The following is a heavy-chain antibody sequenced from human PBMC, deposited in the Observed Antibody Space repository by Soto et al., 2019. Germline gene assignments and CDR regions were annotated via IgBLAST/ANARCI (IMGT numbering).Heavy chain of an antibody. CDR3: ARGAGSPTYYYGMDV. J-gene: IGHJ6*02. D-gene: IGHD2-15*01. CDR2: IFYSGST. Sequence: SETLSLTCTVSGGSFLTSSYYWGWIRQPPGKGLEWIGSIFYSGSTYYNPSPKSRVTISVDTSKNQFSLNLSSVTAADTAEYYCARGAGSPTYYYGMDVWGQGTTVTVSS. V-gene: IGHV4-39*01. CDR1: GGSFLTSSYY.